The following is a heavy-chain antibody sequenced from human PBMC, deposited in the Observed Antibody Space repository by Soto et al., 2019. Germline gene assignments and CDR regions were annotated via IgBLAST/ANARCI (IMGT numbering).Heavy chain of an antibody. V-gene: IGHV1-18*01. CDR3: ARLYSSGWPLSYSDY. Sequence: ASVKVSCKASGYTFTRFGISWVRQAPGQGLEWMGWISAFNGATNYAQKFQDRITMTTDTPTSTAYMELRSLRSDDTAVYYCARLYSSGWPLSYSDYWRQGPLVTASS. CDR1: GYTFTRFG. D-gene: IGHD6-19*01. CDR2: ISAFNGAT. J-gene: IGHJ4*02.